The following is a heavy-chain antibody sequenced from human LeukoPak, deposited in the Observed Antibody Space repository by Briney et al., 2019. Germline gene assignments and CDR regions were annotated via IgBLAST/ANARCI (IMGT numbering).Heavy chain of an antibody. D-gene: IGHD3-3*01. CDR1: GGPFSGYY. V-gene: IGHV4-34*01. CDR2: INHSGST. J-gene: IGHJ4*02. Sequence: SETLSLTCAVYGGPFSGYYWSWIRQSPGKGLKWIGEINHSGSTNYNPSLKSRVTISVDTSKNQFSLKLSSVTAADTAVYYCARGRASYDFWSGYLFDYWGQGTLVTVSS. CDR3: ARGRASYDFWSGYLFDY.